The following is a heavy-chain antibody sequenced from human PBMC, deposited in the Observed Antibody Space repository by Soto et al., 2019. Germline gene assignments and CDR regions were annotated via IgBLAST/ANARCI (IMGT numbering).Heavy chain of an antibody. CDR1: GYTFTSYY. D-gene: IGHD3-9*01. V-gene: IGHV1-46*03. Sequence: ASVKVSCKASGYTFTSYYMHWVRQAPGQGLEWMGIINPSGGSTSYAQKFQGRVTMTRGTSTSTVYTELSSLRSEDTAVYYCARDPSYDILTGYPGNWFDPWGQGTLVTVSS. J-gene: IGHJ5*02. CDR2: INPSGGST. CDR3: ARDPSYDILTGYPGNWFDP.